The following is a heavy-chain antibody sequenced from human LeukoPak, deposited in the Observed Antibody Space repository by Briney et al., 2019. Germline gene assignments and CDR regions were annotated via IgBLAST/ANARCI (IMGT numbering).Heavy chain of an antibody. CDR2: IYYSGST. Sequence: SQTLSLTCAVSGGSISSGGYSWSWIRQPPGKGLEWIGYIYYSGSTYYNPSLKSRVTISVDRSKNQFSLKLSSVTAADAAVYYCARGDYDSSGYYSPLDYWGQGTLVTVSS. CDR1: GGSISSGGYS. D-gene: IGHD3-22*01. CDR3: ARGDYDSSGYYSPLDY. J-gene: IGHJ4*02. V-gene: IGHV4-30-2*01.